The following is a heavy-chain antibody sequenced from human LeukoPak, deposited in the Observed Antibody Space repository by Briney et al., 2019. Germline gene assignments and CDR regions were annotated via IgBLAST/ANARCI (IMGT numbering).Heavy chain of an antibody. CDR1: GINVSANY. CDR3: VSSTGQQLIPYDY. D-gene: IGHD6-13*01. V-gene: IGHV3-66*02. J-gene: IGHJ4*02. CDR2: IYGAGAA. Sequence: GGSLRLSCAASGINVSANYMTWIRQSPGKGLEWVSLIYGAGAAYYAESVRGRFIISRDNSKNTLFLQMNSLRAEDTAVYYCVSSTGQQLIPYDYWGQGTHVAVSS.